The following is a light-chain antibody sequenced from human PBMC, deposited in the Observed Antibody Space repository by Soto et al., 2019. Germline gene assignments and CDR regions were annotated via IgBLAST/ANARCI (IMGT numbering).Light chain of an antibody. CDR3: QQYDNWPPWT. J-gene: IGKJ1*01. CDR1: QSVGSN. CDR2: GAS. Sequence: EIVMTQSPATLSVSPGDRATLSCRASQSVGSNLAWYQRKPGQAPRLLIYGASTRATGIPGRFSASGSGTEFTLTISSLQSEDFVVYYCQQYDNWPPWTFGQGTKVEIK. V-gene: IGKV3-15*01.